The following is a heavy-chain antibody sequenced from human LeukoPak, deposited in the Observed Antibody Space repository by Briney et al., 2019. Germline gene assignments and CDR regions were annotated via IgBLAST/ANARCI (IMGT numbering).Heavy chain of an antibody. D-gene: IGHD5-12*01. CDR3: AKDPRSYIVTTMLFQY. V-gene: IGHV3-23*01. J-gene: IGHJ4*02. CDR2: FSGSGGGT. CDR1: GSTFSNYA. Sequence: GGSLRLSCAASGSTFSNYAMSWVRQAPGKGLEWVSAFSGSGGGTYYADSVRGRFTISRDNSKNTLYLQMNSLRAEDTAVYYCAKDPRSYIVTTMLFQYWGQGTLVTVSS.